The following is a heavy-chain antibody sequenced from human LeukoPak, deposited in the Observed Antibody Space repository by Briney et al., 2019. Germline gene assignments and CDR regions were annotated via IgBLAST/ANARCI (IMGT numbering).Heavy chain of an antibody. J-gene: IGHJ4*02. CDR3: VGGGRGGY. V-gene: IGHV3-48*03. CDR2: ISSSGTI. Sequence: GGSLRLSCAASGFTFSNYEMNWARQAPGKGLEWLSYISSSGTIYYADSVKGRFTISRDNAKNSLYLQVNSLRAEDTAVYYCVGGGRGGYWGQGTLVTVSS. D-gene: IGHD3-10*01. CDR1: GFTFSNYE.